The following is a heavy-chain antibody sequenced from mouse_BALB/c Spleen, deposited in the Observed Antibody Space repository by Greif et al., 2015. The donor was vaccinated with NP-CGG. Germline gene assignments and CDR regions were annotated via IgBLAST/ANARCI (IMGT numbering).Heavy chain of an antibody. V-gene: IGHV5-12-2*01. J-gene: IGHJ4*01. Sequence: EVMLVESGGGLVQPGGSLKLSCAASGFTFSSYTMSWVRQTPEKRLEWVAYISNGGGSTYYPDTVKGRFTISRDNAKNTLYLQMSSLKCEDTAMYYCARHYGAMDYWGQGTSVTVSS. CDR2: ISNGGGST. CDR3: ARHYGAMDY. D-gene: IGHD1-1*01. CDR1: GFTFSSYT.